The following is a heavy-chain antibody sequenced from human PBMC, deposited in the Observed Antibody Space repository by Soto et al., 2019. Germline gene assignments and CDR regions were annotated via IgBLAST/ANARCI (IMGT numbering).Heavy chain of an antibody. J-gene: IGHJ6*02. Sequence: SVKVSCKASGGTFSSYAISWVRQAPGQGLEWMGGIIPIFGTANYAQKFQGRVTITADVSTSTAYMELSSLRSEDTAVYYCASEAAARYDFWSGYQIPYYYYYGMDVWGQGTTVTVSS. V-gene: IGHV1-69*13. D-gene: IGHD3-3*01. CDR1: GGTFSSYA. CDR3: ASEAAARYDFWSGYQIPYYYYYGMDV. CDR2: IIPIFGTA.